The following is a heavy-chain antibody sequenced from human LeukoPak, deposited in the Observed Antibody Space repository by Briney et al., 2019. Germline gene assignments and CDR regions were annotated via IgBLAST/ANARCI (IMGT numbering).Heavy chain of an antibody. CDR3: ASGYCSSTSCYDYYYYGMDV. Sequence: SVKVSCKASGGTFSGYAISWVRQAPGQGLEWMGGIIPIFGTANYAQKFQGRVTITADESTSTAYMELSSLRSEDTAVYYCASGYCSSTSCYDYYYYGMDVWGQGTTVTVSS. CDR2: IIPIFGTA. D-gene: IGHD2-2*01. CDR1: GGTFSGYA. V-gene: IGHV1-69*01. J-gene: IGHJ6*02.